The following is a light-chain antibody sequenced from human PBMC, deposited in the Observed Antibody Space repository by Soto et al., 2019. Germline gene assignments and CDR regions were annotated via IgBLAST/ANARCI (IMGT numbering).Light chain of an antibody. CDR3: SSQTASATVL. CDR1: SSDIGRYNF. J-gene: IGLJ2*01. CDR2: EVS. V-gene: IGLV2-14*01. Sequence: QSALSQPASVSGSPGQSITISCTGTSSDIGRYNFVSWYQQFPGKAPKLMIYEVSNRPSGVSDRFSGSKSGNTASLIISGLRPEDEADYYCSSQTASATVLFGGGTKLTVL.